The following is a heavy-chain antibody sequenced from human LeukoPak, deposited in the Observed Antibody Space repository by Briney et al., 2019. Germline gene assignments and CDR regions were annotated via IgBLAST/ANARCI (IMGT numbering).Heavy chain of an antibody. Sequence: GASVKVSCKASGYTFTSYGISWVRQAPGQGLEWMGWISAYNGNTNYAQKLQGRVTMTTDTSTSTAYMELRSLRSDDTAVYYCARASIYYDSSGYYYVMGSDYWGQGTLVTVSS. CDR1: GYTFTSYG. CDR2: ISAYNGNT. CDR3: ARASIYYDSSGYYYVMGSDY. V-gene: IGHV1-18*01. J-gene: IGHJ4*02. D-gene: IGHD3-22*01.